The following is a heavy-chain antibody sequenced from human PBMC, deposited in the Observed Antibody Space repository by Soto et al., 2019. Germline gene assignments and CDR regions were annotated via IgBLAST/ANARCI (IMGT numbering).Heavy chain of an antibody. D-gene: IGHD2-21*02. CDR3: ANGFCGTNCYYFPN. CDR1: GYMFSRYG. CDR2: ISNDGSQT. V-gene: IGHV3-30*18. J-gene: IGHJ4*02. Sequence: QVQLVESGEGVVQPGRSLRLSCVASGYMFSRYGMHWVRQAPGKGLELVAVISNDGSQTTYGDSVKGRFTISRDNSKNTVYLQMTSLTTEDTAVYYCANGFCGTNCYYFPNWGQGTLVTVST.